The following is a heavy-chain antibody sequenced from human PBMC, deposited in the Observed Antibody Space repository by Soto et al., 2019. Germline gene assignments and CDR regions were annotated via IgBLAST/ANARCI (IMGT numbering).Heavy chain of an antibody. CDR2: ISPIYRTA. J-gene: IGHJ4*02. CDR1: VGAFSSYR. Sequence: SVKGSWTGVVGAFSSYRVDWVRKTQGNGLEWVGGISPIYRTAVYAQKFQGRVTITADESARTGGLELHILRSQNTSVDYGARGSGSKLSSIWGQGTLVTGSS. V-gene: IGHV1-69*01. D-gene: IGHD6-13*01. CDR3: ARGSGSKLSSI.